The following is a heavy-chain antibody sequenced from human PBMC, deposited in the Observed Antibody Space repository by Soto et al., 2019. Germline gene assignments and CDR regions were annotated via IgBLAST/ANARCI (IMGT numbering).Heavy chain of an antibody. V-gene: IGHV3-15*01. CDR1: GFTFSNAW. Sequence: PGGSLRLSCAASGFTFSNAWMSWVRQAPGKGLEWVGRIKSKTDGGTTVYAAPVKGRFTISRDDSKYTLYLQMNSLKTEDTAVYYCTTGPSMAAGPDYWGQGTLVTVCS. CDR2: IKSKTDGGTT. D-gene: IGHD6-6*01. CDR3: TTGPSMAAGPDY. J-gene: IGHJ4*02.